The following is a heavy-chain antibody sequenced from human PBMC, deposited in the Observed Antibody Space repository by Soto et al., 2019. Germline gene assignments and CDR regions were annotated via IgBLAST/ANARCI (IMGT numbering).Heavy chain of an antibody. CDR3: ARGVVGTHYYYGLDV. D-gene: IGHD6-19*01. CDR1: GDTFSNYT. J-gene: IGHJ6*02. V-gene: IGHV1-69*02. Sequence: QVQLVQSGAEVKKPGSSVKVSCKASGDTFSNYTVSWVRQAPGQGLEWMGRIIPILDIANYAQKFQGRVTITADKSTSTAYMDLTNLRSADTAVYYCARGVVGTHYYYGLDVWGQGTTVTVSS. CDR2: IIPILDIA.